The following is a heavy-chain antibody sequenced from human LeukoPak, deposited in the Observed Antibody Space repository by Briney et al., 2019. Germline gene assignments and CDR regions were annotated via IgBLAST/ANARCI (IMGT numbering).Heavy chain of an antibody. D-gene: IGHD1-26*01. CDR2: IFHSGST. V-gene: IGHV4-39*07. J-gene: IGHJ4*02. CDR1: GGSISDRSFY. Sequence: PSETLSLTCTVSGGSISDRSFYWGWIRQPPGQGLEWLGHIFHSGSTSYNSSFRSRVTILVATSKKQFFLEVNSVTAADTAVYYCARHGMSGSYTYWGQGTLVAVSS. CDR3: ARHGMSGSYTY.